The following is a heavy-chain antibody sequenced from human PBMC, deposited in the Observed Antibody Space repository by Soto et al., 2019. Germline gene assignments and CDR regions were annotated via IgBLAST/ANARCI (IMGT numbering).Heavy chain of an antibody. CDR3: ARGPRATLPGWFDP. D-gene: IGHD1-26*01. Sequence: QVQLQESDPGLVKPSETLSLTCTVSGGSISSYYWSWIRQPAGKGLEWIGRIYTSGSTNYNPSLKSRVTMSVDTSKNQFSLKLSSVTAADTAVYYCARGPRATLPGWFDPWGQGTLVTVSS. J-gene: IGHJ5*02. CDR2: IYTSGST. V-gene: IGHV4-4*07. CDR1: GGSISSYY.